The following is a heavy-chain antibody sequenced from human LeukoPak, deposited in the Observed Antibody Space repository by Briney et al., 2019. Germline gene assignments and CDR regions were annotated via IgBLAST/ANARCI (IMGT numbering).Heavy chain of an antibody. CDR3: ARRDGGQGYFDL. CDR1: GGSISRSSYY. J-gene: IGHJ2*01. D-gene: IGHD4-23*01. Sequence: PSETLSLTCTVSGGSISRSSYYWGWIRQPPGKGLEWIASIFNSGTTYYNPSLKSRVTISVDTSKNQFSLKLSSVTAADTAVYYCARRDGGQGYFDLWGRGTLVTVSS. CDR2: IFNSGTT. V-gene: IGHV4-39*07.